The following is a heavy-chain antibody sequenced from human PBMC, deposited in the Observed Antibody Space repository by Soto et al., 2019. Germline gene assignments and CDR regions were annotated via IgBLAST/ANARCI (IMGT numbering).Heavy chain of an antibody. Sequence: PSETLSLTCTVSGGSLSTTYYSWARLRQPQGKGLEWIGTLYSSASTDYSPSLGSGDTFLIETSKKQFSLELSVVTAAGTAVFNCASRDEYSYGGKVDYWGQGILVTVSS. CDR2: LYSSAST. J-gene: IGHJ4*02. CDR3: ASRDEYSYGGKVDY. V-gene: IGHV4-39*01. D-gene: IGHD3-16*01. CDR1: GGSLSTTYYS.